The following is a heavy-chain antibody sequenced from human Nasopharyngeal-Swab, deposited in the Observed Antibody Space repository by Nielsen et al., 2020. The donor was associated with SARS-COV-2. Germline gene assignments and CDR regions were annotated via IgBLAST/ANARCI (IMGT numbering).Heavy chain of an antibody. D-gene: IGHD3-3*01. V-gene: IGHV1-24*01. CDR1: GYTLTVLP. J-gene: IGHJ3*02. CDR2: VVPEDGEP. CDR3: ASEGSGVFGVVIYAFDI. Sequence: ASVQVSCKVSGYTLTVLPIHWVRQAPGKGLEWMGTVVPEDGEPIYAQNFQGRVTMTEDTSTYTAYLELSSLRSEDTAVYYCASEGSGVFGVVIYAFDIWGPGTLVTVSS.